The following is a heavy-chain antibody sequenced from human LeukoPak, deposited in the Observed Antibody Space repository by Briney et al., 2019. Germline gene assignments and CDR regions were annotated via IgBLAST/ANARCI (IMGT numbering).Heavy chain of an antibody. D-gene: IGHD5-18*01. CDR3: ARRPIYSYGLDY. V-gene: IGHV1-8*01. Sequence: GASVKVSCKASGYTFTSYDINWVRQATGQGLEWMGWMNPNSGNTGYAQKFQGRVTMTRNTSISTAYMELSSRRSEDTAVYYCARRPIYSYGLDYWGQGTLVTVSS. CDR1: GYTFTSYD. CDR2: MNPNSGNT. J-gene: IGHJ4*02.